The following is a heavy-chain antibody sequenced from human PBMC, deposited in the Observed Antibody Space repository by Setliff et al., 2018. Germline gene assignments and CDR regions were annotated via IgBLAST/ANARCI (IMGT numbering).Heavy chain of an antibody. D-gene: IGHD2-15*01. CDR1: TASEVTISSRA. J-gene: IGHJ4*02. CDR2: VSDDGTNT. V-gene: IGHV3-30*03. Sequence: LRLSCAASTASEVTISSRAIHWVRQAPGKGLEWVAAVSDDGTNTYHADSVKGRFTISRDNSKNTLYLQMNSLRPEDTAVYYCARTCSGSGCYAGLESWGQGTPVTVSS. CDR3: ARTCSGSGCYAGLES.